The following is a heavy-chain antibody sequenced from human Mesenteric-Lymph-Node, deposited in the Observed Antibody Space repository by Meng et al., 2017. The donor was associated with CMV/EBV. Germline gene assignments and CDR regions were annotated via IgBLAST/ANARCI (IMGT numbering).Heavy chain of an antibody. D-gene: IGHD3-16*01. Sequence: SRFSFSSHAMHWVRQAPGKGLEWVALISYDGENKYYADSVKGRFTISRDNSKNTVFLQMNSLRAEDTALYYCARVWGAISTWGGFDPWGQGTLVTVSS. J-gene: IGHJ5*02. V-gene: IGHV3-30*04. CDR3: ARVWGAISTWGGFDP. CDR1: RFSFSSHA. CDR2: ISYDGENK.